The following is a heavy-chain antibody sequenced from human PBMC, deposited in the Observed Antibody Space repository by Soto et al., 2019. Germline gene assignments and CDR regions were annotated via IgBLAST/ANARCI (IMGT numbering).Heavy chain of an antibody. CDR1: GGSMSGFY. CDR3: ARPAMVTNNWFFDL. D-gene: IGHD5-18*01. Sequence: PLLTMSVPSTVFGGSMSGFYCRWILQHPGKGLEWIGYIYYSGNTNYNPPLKSRVTMSLDASKNQLSLRLNSVTAADTAVYYCARPAMVTNNWFFDLWGRGTLVTVSS. V-gene: IGHV4-59*08. J-gene: IGHJ2*01. CDR2: IYYSGNT.